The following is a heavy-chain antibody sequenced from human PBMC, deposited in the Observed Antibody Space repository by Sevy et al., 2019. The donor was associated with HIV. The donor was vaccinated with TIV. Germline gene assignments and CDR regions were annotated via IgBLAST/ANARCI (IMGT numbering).Heavy chain of an antibody. Sequence: GGSLRLPCAASGFMFSSYSVHWVRQAPGKGLEWVAVISYAGSNKYYADSVKGRFTISRDNSKNTLYLQMNSLRAEDTAVYYCARDVAFTTEYSYGMDVWGQRTTVTVSS. J-gene: IGHJ6*02. CDR3: ARDVAFTTEYSYGMDV. CDR2: ISYAGSNK. V-gene: IGHV3-30-3*01. D-gene: IGHD4-17*01. CDR1: GFMFSSYS.